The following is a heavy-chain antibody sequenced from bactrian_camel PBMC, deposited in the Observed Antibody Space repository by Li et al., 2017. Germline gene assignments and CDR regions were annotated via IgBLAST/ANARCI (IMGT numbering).Heavy chain of an antibody. CDR2: ITSLPSLLRAA. Sequence: QVQLVESGGGLVQPGESLRLSCVASGITFSRHDMSWVRQAPGKEVEWVAGITSLPSLLRAASYADSVKGRFTISKVNANHTLYLQMNDLKPEDTAMYYCAVDPCGGSTYFLSLRKPHGYWGQGTQVTVS. D-gene: IGHD7*01. V-gene: IGHV3S6*01. J-gene: IGHJ6*01. CDR1: GITFSRHD. CDR3: AVDPCGGSTYFLSLRKPHGY.